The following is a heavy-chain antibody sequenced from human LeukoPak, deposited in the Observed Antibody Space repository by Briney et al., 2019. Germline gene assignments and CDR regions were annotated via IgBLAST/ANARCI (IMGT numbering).Heavy chain of an antibody. CDR2: IYNSGRT. CDR1: GASISSYY. J-gene: IGHJ4*02. CDR3: ARGHSNCSPTSCYFPSDY. Sequence: SETLSLTCTVSGASISSYYWSWIRQPLGKGLEWIGYIYNSGRTNYNPSLKSRVTISVDTSKNQFSLRLNSVTAADTAVYYCARGHSNCSPTSCYFPSDYWGQGTLVTVSS. D-gene: IGHD2-2*01. V-gene: IGHV4-59*01.